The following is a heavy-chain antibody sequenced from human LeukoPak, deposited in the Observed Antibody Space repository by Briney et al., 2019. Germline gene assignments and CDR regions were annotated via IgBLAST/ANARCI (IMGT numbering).Heavy chain of an antibody. J-gene: IGHJ3*02. CDR1: GWSFSDYV. Sequence: SETLSLTCVVYGWSFSDYVWSWIRQPRGKGLQWIGEINHSGSTTYNPPLKSQVTISLDPPRNQFSLKLTSVTAADTAVYYCAKTSVVTLSAFDIWGQGTLVTVSS. D-gene: IGHD3-22*01. CDR3: AKTSVVTLSAFDI. V-gene: IGHV4-34*01. CDR2: INHSGST.